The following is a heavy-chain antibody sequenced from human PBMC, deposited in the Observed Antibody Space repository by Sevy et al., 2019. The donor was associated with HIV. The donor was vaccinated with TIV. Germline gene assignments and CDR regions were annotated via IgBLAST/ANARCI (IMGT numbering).Heavy chain of an antibody. V-gene: IGHV3-53*01. CDR1: GFGVSRSA. Sequence: GGSLRLSCAASGFGVSRSAMNWVRQAPGKVLEWVSAIYSGGTPYYEDSVKGRFTISRDNSKNTLYLQMNSLSPEDTAVYYCARRLGAVDDAFDIWGQVTMVTVSS. CDR2: IYSGGTP. CDR3: ARRLGAVDDAFDI. J-gene: IGHJ3*02. D-gene: IGHD1-26*01.